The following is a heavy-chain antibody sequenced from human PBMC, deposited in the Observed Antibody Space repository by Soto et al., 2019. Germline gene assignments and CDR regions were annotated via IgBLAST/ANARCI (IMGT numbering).Heavy chain of an antibody. CDR3: ARGDFRRAFDI. CDR2: MNPNSGNT. Sequence: ASVKVSCKASGYTATTYDINWVRQATGQGLEWMGWMNPNSGNTGYAQKFQGRVTMTRNTSISTAYMELSSLRSEDTAVYYCARGDFRRAFDIWGQGTIVPVSS. CDR1: GYTATTYD. J-gene: IGHJ3*02. V-gene: IGHV1-8*01.